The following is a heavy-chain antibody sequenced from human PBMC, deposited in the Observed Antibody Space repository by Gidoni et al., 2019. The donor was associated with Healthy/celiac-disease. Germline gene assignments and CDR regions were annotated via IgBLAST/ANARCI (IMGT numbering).Heavy chain of an antibody. J-gene: IGHJ5*02. V-gene: IGHV1-69*01. CDR1: GGTFSSYA. CDR2: IIPIFGTA. D-gene: IGHD2-8*01. Sequence: QVQLVQSGAEVKKPGSSVKVSCKASGGTFSSYAISWVRQAPGQGLEWMGGIIPIFGTANYAQKFQGRVTITADESTSTAYMELSSLRSEDTAVYYCARDIGRLKTSRARGFDPWGQGTLVTVSS. CDR3: ARDIGRLKTSRARGFDP.